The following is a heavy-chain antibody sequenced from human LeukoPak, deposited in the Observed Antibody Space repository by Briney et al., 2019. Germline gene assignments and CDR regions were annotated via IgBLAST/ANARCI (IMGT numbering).Heavy chain of an antibody. J-gene: IGHJ6*02. CDR2: IWYDGSNK. CDR3: ARDNSGMDV. CDR1: GFSFSSYG. Sequence: GGSLRLSCAASGFSFSSYGMHWVRQAPGKGLEWVAVIWYDGSNKYYADSVKGRSTISRDNSKNTVYLQMNSLRAEDTAVYYCARDNSGMDVWGQGATVTVSS. D-gene: IGHD4-23*01. V-gene: IGHV3-33*01.